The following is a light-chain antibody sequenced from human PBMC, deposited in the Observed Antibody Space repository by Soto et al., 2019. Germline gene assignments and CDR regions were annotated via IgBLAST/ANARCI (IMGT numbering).Light chain of an antibody. CDR1: QSVADSN. Sequence: DIVLTQSPGTLSLSSGEGATLSCRASQSVADSNLAWYQHKPGQPPRLLIYGASSRATGIPDRFSCSGSGTDFTLTINRLEPEDFAVYYCQQYGGSPWTFGQGTKVDIK. V-gene: IGKV3-20*01. CDR3: QQYGGSPWT. J-gene: IGKJ1*01. CDR2: GAS.